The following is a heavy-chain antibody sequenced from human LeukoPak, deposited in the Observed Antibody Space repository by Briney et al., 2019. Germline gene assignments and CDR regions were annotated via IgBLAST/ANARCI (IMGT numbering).Heavy chain of an antibody. D-gene: IGHD3-22*01. J-gene: IGHJ4*02. CDR2: INPSGGST. CDR3: ARDRREFYYDSSGYLDY. Sequence: GASVKVSYKASGYTFTSYYMHWVRQAPGQGLEWMGIINPSGGSTSYAQKFQGRVTMTRDTSTSTVYMELSSLRSEDTAVYYCARDRREFYYDSSGYLDYWGQGTLVTVSS. CDR1: GYTFTSYY. V-gene: IGHV1-46*01.